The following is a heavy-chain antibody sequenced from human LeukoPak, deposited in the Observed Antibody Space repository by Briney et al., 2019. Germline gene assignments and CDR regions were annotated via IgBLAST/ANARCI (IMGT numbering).Heavy chain of an antibody. CDR3: ARMTTVAPDAFDI. Sequence: ASVKGSCKASGYTFTVYYMHWVRQAPGQGLEWRGWINPNRGGTNYAQKFQCRVTMTRDTSISTAYMELSRLRSDDTAVYYCARMTTVAPDAFDIWGQGTMVTVSS. CDR2: INPNRGGT. J-gene: IGHJ3*02. CDR1: GYTFTVYY. D-gene: IGHD4-23*01. V-gene: IGHV1-2*02.